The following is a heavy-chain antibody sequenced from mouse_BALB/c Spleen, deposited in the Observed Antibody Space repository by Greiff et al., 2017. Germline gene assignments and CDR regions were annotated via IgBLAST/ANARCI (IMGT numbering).Heavy chain of an antibody. CDR3: GRGGTGTEAIDY. CDR1: GYAFSSYC. Sequence: VQLQQSGAELVRPGSSVKLSCKASGYAFSSYCMHWVNQRPGQGLEWIGYINPSSGYTEYNQKIKDKATLTGDNSSSTAYMQLSSLTSEDSAVYYYGRGGTGTEAIDYWGQGTSVTVSS. CDR2: INPSSGYT. J-gene: IGHJ4*01. V-gene: IGHV1-7*01. D-gene: IGHD4-1*01.